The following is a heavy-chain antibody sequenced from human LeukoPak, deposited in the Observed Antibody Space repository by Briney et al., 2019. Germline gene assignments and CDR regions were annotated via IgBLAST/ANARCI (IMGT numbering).Heavy chain of an antibody. CDR1: GYTLTELS. Sequence: ASVKVSCKVSGYTLTELSMHWVRQAPGKGLEWMGGFDPEDGETIYAQKFQGRVTMTEDTSTDTAYMELSSLRSEDTAVYYCARGAISSHGFDIWGQGTMVTVSS. J-gene: IGHJ3*02. D-gene: IGHD3-3*01. V-gene: IGHV1-24*01. CDR3: ARGAISSHGFDI. CDR2: FDPEDGET.